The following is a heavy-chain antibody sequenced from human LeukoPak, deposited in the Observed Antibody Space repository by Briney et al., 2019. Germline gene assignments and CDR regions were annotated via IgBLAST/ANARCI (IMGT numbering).Heavy chain of an antibody. J-gene: IGHJ4*02. CDR1: GYTFTSYD. CDR2: MNPNSGNT. Sequence: GASVKVSCKASGYTFTSYDINWVRQATGQGLEWMGWMNPNSGNTGYAQKFQGRVTMTRNTSISTAYMELSSLRSGDTAVYYCAIPAMYYYDSSGYYYEGPNFDYWGQGTLVTVSS. D-gene: IGHD3-22*01. V-gene: IGHV1-8*01. CDR3: AIPAMYYYDSSGYYYEGPNFDY.